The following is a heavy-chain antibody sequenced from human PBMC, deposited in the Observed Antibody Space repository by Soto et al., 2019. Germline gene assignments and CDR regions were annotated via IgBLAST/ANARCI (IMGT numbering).Heavy chain of an antibody. CDR1: GGTFSSYA. V-gene: IGHV1-69*05. CDR2: IIPIFGTA. J-gene: IGHJ4*02. Sequence: GASVKVSCKASGGTFSSYAISWVRQAPGQGLEWMGGIIPIFGTANYAQKFQGRVTMTTDTSTSTAYMELRSLRSDDTAVYYCARDLGELHFDYWGQGTLVTVSS. D-gene: IGHD1-26*01. CDR3: ARDLGELHFDY.